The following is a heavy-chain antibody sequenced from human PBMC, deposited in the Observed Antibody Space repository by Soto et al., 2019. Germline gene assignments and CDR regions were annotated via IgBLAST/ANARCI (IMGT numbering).Heavy chain of an antibody. CDR1: GFTLSDYY. J-gene: IGHJ4*02. Sequence: GGSLRLSCAASGFTLSDYYMTWIRQAPGKGLEWVSYISSSSGTISYADSVKGRFTISRDNAQNSLYLQMNSLRAEDTAVYYCARAMYSSKTDFEYWGQAILVTVSS. CDR2: ISSSSGTI. V-gene: IGHV3-11*01. CDR3: ARAMYSSKTDFEY. D-gene: IGHD6-13*01.